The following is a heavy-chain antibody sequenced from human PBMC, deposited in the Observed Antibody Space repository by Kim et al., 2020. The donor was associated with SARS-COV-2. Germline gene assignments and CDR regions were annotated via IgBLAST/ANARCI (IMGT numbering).Heavy chain of an antibody. Sequence: GGSLRLSCAASGFTVSSNYMSWVRQAPGKGLEWVSVIYSGGSTYYADSVKGRFTISRDNSKNTLYLQMNSLRAEDTAVYYCARTARTVGAAGFDYWGQGTLVTVSS. CDR1: GFTVSSNY. CDR3: ARTARTVGAAGFDY. J-gene: IGHJ4*02. CDR2: IYSGGST. V-gene: IGHV3-53*01. D-gene: IGHD2-15*01.